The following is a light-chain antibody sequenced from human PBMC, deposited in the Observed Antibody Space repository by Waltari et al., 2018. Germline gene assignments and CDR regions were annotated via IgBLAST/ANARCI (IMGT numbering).Light chain of an antibody. CDR1: SSDFGHYNL. Sequence: QSALTQPASVSGSPGQSITISCTGTSSDFGHYNLVSWYQQHPGKAPKLMIYEVNKRSSGVSNRCSGVRSGNTASLTISGLQAEDEADYYCCSYAGSIPVVFGGGTKLTVL. V-gene: IGLV2-23*02. CDR2: EVN. J-gene: IGLJ3*02. CDR3: CSYAGSIPVV.